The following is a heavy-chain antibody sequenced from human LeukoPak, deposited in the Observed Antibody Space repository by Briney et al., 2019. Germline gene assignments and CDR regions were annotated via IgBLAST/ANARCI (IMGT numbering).Heavy chain of an antibody. V-gene: IGHV1-69*05. CDR2: IIPIFGTA. Sequence: SVKVSCQASGGTFSSYAISWVRQAPGQGLEWMGRIIPIFGTANYAQKFQGRVRITTDESTSTAYMELSSLRSEDTAVYYCARVSTGDINWFDPWGQGTLVTVSS. CDR1: GGTFSSYA. CDR3: ARVSTGDINWFDP. J-gene: IGHJ5*02. D-gene: IGHD7-27*01.